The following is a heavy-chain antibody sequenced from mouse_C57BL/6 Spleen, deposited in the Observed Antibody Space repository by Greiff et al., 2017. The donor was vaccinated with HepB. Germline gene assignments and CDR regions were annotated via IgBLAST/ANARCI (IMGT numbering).Heavy chain of an antibody. CDR2: ISDGGSYT. CDR1: GFTFSSYA. D-gene: IGHD2-5*01. Sequence: EVKLVESGGGLVKPGGSLKLSCAASGFTFSSYAMSWVRQTPEKRLEWVATISDGGSYTYYPDNVKGRFTISRDNAKNNLYLQMSHLKSEDTAMYYCARDHSKRAMDYWGQGTSVTVSS. J-gene: IGHJ4*01. V-gene: IGHV5-4*01. CDR3: ARDHSKRAMDY.